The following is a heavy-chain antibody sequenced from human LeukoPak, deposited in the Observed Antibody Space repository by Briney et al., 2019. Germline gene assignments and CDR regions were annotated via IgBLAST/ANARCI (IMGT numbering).Heavy chain of an antibody. Sequence: GASVKVSCKASGYTFTGYYMHWVRQAPGQGLEWMGWINPNSGGTNYAQKFQGRVTMTRDTSISTAYMELSRLRSDDTAVYYCARDPDDCSGGSCYSFDYWGQGTLVTVSS. J-gene: IGHJ4*02. V-gene: IGHV1-2*02. D-gene: IGHD2-15*01. CDR2: INPNSGGT. CDR3: ARDPDDCSGGSCYSFDY. CDR1: GYTFTGYY.